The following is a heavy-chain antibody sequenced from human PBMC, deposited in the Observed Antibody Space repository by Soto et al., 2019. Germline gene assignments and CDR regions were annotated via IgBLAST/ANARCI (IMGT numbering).Heavy chain of an antibody. CDR1: GLTVSHNY. CDR2: LYTEGTT. CDR3: VRPRPSGENYGMDV. D-gene: IGHD3-16*01. J-gene: IGHJ6*02. Sequence: GGSLRLSCVASGLTVSHNYMAWVRQAPEMGLEWVSILYTEGTTYYADSVKGRFTISRDSSKNTLFLQMGSLRAEDTAVYYCVRPRPSGENYGMDVWGQGTMVTVSS. V-gene: IGHV3-53*01.